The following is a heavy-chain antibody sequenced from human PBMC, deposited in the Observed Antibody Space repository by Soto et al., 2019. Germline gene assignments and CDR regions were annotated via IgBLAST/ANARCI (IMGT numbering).Heavy chain of an antibody. CDR2: ISGSGGST. CDR1: GFTFSSYA. D-gene: IGHD4-17*01. V-gene: IGHV3-23*01. CDR3: ASAEDDYGDGDAFDI. J-gene: IGHJ3*02. Sequence: PGGSLRLSCAASGFTFSSYAMSWVRQAPGKGLEWVSAISGSGGSTYYADSVKGRFTISRDNSKNTLYLQMNSLRAEDTAVYYCASAEDDYGDGDAFDIWGQGTMVTVSS.